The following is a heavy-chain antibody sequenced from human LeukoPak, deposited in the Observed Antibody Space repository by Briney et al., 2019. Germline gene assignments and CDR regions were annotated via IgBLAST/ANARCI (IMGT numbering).Heavy chain of an antibody. J-gene: IGHJ4*02. V-gene: IGHV1-2*02. Sequence: GASVRLSCKASGYTFTGYYMHWVRQAPGQGLEWMGWINPKSVSRNYAQKFQGRVTMTRDTSISTAYMELSRLRSDDTAVYYCARGRDLYDFWSGYYVVVRGDTLFDYWGQGTGVTLSS. D-gene: IGHD3-3*01. CDR2: INPKSVSR. CDR3: ARGRDLYDFWSGYYVVVRGDTLFDY. CDR1: GYTFTGYY.